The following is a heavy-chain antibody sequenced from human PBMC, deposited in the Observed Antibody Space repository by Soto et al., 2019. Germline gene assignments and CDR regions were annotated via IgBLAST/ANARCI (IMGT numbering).Heavy chain of an antibody. CDR1: GFTFDTYG. CDR2: ISSSSSYI. V-gene: IGHV3-21*01. D-gene: IGHD3-3*01. J-gene: IGHJ4*02. Sequence: VQLVESGGGVVQPGTSLRLSCAASGFTFDTYGMHWVRQAPGKGLEWVSSISSSSSYIYYADSVKGRFTISRDNAKNSLYLQMNSLRAEDTAVYYCARGVVPGYWGQGTLVTVSS. CDR3: ARGVVPGY.